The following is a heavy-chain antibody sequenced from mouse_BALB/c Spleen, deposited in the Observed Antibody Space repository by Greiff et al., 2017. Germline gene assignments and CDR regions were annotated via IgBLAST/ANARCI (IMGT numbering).Heavy chain of an antibody. V-gene: IGHV1S81*02. CDR3: ARVSLFSYAMDY. CDR1: GYTFTSYW. CDR2: INPSNGRT. Sequence: QVQLQQPGAELVKPGASVKLSCKASGYTFTSYWMHWVKQRPGQGLEWIGEINPSNGRTNYNEKFKSKATLTVDKSSSTAYMQLSSLTSEDSAVYYCARVSLFSYAMDYWGQGTSVTVSS. J-gene: IGHJ4*01. D-gene: IGHD6-5*01.